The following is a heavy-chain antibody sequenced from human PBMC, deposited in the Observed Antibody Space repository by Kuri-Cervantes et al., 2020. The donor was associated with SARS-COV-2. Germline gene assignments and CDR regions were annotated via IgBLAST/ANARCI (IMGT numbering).Heavy chain of an antibody. CDR2: IRSKANSYAT. V-gene: IGHV3-73*01. D-gene: IGHD2-2*01. CDR3: AKGGEYQLLVPNYSYYMDV. CDR1: GFTFSNAW. J-gene: IGHJ6*03. Sequence: GESLKISCAASGFTFSNAWMSWARQAPGKGLEWVGRIRSKANSYATAYAASVKGRFTISRDNSENTLYLQMNSLKAEDTAVYYCAKGGEYQLLVPNYSYYMDVWGKGTTVTVSS.